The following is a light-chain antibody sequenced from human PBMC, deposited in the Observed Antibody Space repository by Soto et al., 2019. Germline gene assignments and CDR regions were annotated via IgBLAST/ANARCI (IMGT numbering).Light chain of an antibody. CDR2: YAS. J-gene: IGKJ1*01. V-gene: IGKV1-5*01. CDR3: QHYNSYAGT. Sequence: DIQMTQSPSTLSASVGDRVTITCRASQSISSWLAWYPQTPGKAPKLLIYYASSLESGVPSRFSGSGSGTEFTLTITNLQPDDFATYYCQHYNSYAGTFGQGTKVEIK. CDR1: QSISSW.